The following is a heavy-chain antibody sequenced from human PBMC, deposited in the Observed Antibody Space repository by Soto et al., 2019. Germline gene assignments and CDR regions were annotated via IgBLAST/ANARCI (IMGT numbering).Heavy chain of an antibody. J-gene: IGHJ4*02. CDR2: IKQDGSEK. CDR1: GFTFSSYW. D-gene: IGHD2-2*01. Sequence: GGSLRLSCAASGFTFSSYWMSWVRQAPGKGLEWVANIKQDGSEKYYVDSVKGRFTIASDNAKNTLFLQMRSLRGEDTAVYYSTRAPRPSSPGTGGLWGRGGLVTVSS. CDR3: TRAPRPSSPGTGGL. V-gene: IGHV3-7*01.